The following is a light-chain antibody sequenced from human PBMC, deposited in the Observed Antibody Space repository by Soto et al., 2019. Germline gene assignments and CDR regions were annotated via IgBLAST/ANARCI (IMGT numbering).Light chain of an antibody. V-gene: IGLV4-69*01. CDR2: LNSDGSH. CDR3: QTWGTGIVV. CDR1: SGHSSYA. J-gene: IGLJ2*01. Sequence: QSALTQSPSASASLGASVKLTCTLSSGHSSYAIAWHQQQPEKGPRYLMKLNSDGSHSKGDGIPDRFSGSSSGAERYLTISSLQSEDGADYYCQTWGTGIVVFGGGTTLTVL.